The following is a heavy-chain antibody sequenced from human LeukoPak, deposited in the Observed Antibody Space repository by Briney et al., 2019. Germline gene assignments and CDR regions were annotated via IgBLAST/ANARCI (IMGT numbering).Heavy chain of an antibody. Sequence: SETLSLTCTVSGGSISTSNYYWVWIRQPPGKGLEWIGSISYSGSTYYNPSLKSRVTISVDTSKNQFSLKLSSVTAADTAVYYCARATTEVTYYYYYYMDVWGKGTTVTVSS. CDR2: ISYSGST. V-gene: IGHV4-39*07. J-gene: IGHJ6*03. CDR1: GGSISTSNYY. CDR3: ARATTEVTYYYYYYMDV. D-gene: IGHD4-11*01.